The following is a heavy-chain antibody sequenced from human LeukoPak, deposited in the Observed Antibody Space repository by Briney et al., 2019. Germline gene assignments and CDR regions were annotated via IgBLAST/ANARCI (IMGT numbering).Heavy chain of an antibody. CDR3: ARENWVFDY. Sequence: PSETLSLTCSVSGGSISSSSYYWGWIRQSPGKGLEWIGSIYYRGSTYYKPSLKSRVTISVDTPKNELSLELSSVTAADTAMYYCARENWVFDYWGQGILVTVSS. CDR1: GGSISSSSYY. D-gene: IGHD7-27*01. J-gene: IGHJ4*02. V-gene: IGHV4-39*02. CDR2: IYYRGST.